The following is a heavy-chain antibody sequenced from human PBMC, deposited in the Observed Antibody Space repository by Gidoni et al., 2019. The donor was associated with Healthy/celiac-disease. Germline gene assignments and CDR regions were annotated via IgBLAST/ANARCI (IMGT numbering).Heavy chain of an antibody. CDR2: IRSKAYGGTT. J-gene: IGHJ4*02. CDR3: TRVVTMVRGVIRYPQIDY. CDR1: GFTFGAYS. Sequence: EVQLVESGGGLVKPGRSLRLSCTASGFTFGAYSLSWFRQAPGKGLEWVGFIRSKAYGGTTEYAASVKGRFTISRDDSKSIAYLQMNSLKTEDTAVYYCTRVVTMVRGVIRYPQIDYWGQGTLVTVSS. D-gene: IGHD3-10*01. V-gene: IGHV3-49*05.